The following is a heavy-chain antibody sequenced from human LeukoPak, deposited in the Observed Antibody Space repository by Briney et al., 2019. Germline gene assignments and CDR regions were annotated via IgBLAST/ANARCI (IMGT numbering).Heavy chain of an antibody. CDR1: GGSISSYY. CDR2: FYTSGST. V-gene: IGHV4-4*07. CDR3: ARGKGAAAGTYYYYYGMDV. D-gene: IGHD6-13*01. Sequence: SETLSLTCTVSGGSISSYYWSWIRQPAGKGLEWIGRFYTSGSTNYNPSLKSRVTMSVDTSKNQFSLKLSSVTAADTAVYYCARGKGAAAGTYYYYYGMDVWGQGTTVTVSS. J-gene: IGHJ6*02.